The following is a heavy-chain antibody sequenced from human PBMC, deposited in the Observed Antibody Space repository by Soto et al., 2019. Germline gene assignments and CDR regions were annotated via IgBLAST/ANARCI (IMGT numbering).Heavy chain of an antibody. CDR3: SRLPPRVRGRYYHYGMDV. V-gene: IGHV5-10-1*01. CDR1: GYSFTSYW. Sequence: EVQLVQSGAEVKKPGESLRISCKGSGYSFTSYWIIWVRQMPGKGLEWMGRIDPSDSYTNYSPSFQGHVTISADKSISTAYLQWSSLKASDPAMYYCSRLPPRVRGRYYHYGMDVWGQGTTVTVSS. D-gene: IGHD3-10*01. J-gene: IGHJ6*02. CDR2: IDPSDSYT.